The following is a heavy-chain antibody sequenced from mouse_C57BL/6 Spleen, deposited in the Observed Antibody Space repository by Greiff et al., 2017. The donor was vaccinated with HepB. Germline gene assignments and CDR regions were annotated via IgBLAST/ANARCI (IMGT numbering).Heavy chain of an antibody. V-gene: IGHV1-42*01. CDR1: GYSFTGYY. CDR3: ARGSTYYSNYGAEY. D-gene: IGHD2-5*01. J-gene: IGHJ2*01. CDR2: INPSTGGT. Sequence: VQLQQSGPELVKPGASVKISCKASGYSFTGYYMNWVKQSPEKSLEWIGEINPSTGGTTYNQKFKAKATLTVDKSSSTAYMQLKSLTSEDTAVYYCARGSTYYSNYGAEYWGQGTTLTVSS.